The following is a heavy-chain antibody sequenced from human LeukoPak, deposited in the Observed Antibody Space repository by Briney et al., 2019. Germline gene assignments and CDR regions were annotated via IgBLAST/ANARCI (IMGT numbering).Heavy chain of an antibody. V-gene: IGHV4-39*01. J-gene: IGHJ4*02. CDR3: ARNREQWVVRDFDY. Sequence: PSETLSLTCTVSGGSISSSNYYWGWIRQPPGKGLEWIGNIYYSGTTYYNPSLKSRVTISADTSKNQFSLKLGSVTAADTAVYYCARNREQWVVRDFDYWGQGTLVTVSS. CDR1: GGSISSSNYY. D-gene: IGHD6-19*01. CDR2: IYYSGTT.